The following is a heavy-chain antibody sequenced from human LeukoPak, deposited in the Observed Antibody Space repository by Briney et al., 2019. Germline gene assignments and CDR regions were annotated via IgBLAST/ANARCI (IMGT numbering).Heavy chain of an antibody. CDR1: GGPLCGYY. V-gene: IGHV4-34*01. D-gene: IGHD3-10*01. Sequence: PSETLSLTCAVYGGPLCGYYWSWIRQPPGKGLEWIGEINHSGSTNQNPSLKSRVTISLGKSKNQVALKLSSVTAADTAVYYWARGWWIGYYGSGSTLYFDYWGQGTLVTVSS. CDR2: INHSGST. J-gene: IGHJ4*02. CDR3: ARGWWIGYYGSGSTLYFDY.